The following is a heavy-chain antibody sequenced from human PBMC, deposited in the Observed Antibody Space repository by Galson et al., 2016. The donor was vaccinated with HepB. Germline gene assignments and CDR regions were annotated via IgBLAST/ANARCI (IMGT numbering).Heavy chain of an antibody. J-gene: IGHJ6*02. CDR3: ARHGRHLLMCQDV. CDR2: ISHTGAT. D-gene: IGHD2-2*01. V-gene: IGHV4-59*08. CDR1: GDFINGYY. Sequence: SETLSLTCTVSGDFINGYYWAWIRQPRGRGLEYLGHISHTGATSYNPSLNSRLTMSVDTSKNQFSLRLSSVTVADTAVYYCARHGRHLLMCQDVWGQGSTVTVSS.